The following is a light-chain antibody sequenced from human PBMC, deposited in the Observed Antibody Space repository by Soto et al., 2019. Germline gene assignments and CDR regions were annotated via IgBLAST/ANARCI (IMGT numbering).Light chain of an antibody. CDR3: SSYTSSIFV. CDR1: NSDVGGYNY. CDR2: EVS. V-gene: IGLV2-14*01. J-gene: IGLJ2*01. Sequence: QSALTQPASVSGSPGQSITISGTGTNSDVGGYNYVSWYQQYPGKAPKLMIYEVSNRPSGVSNRFSGSKSGNTASLTSSGLQAEAEAYYYCSSYTSSIFVFGRGTKLTVL.